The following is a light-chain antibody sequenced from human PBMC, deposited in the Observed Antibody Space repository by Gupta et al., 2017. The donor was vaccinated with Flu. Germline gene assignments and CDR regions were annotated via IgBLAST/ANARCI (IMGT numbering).Light chain of an antibody. CDR3: RSYTSSDTYV. CDR2: EVN. CDR1: SSDVGTYNR. Sequence: QSALTQPPSVSGSPGQSVTTSCTGTSSDVGTYNRVSWYQQPPGTAPKLMIYEVNNRPPGVPVRFSGSKSGNTASLTISGLQGAAAADYYCRSYTSSDTYVFGTGTKVTVL. J-gene: IGLJ1*01. V-gene: IGLV2-18*02.